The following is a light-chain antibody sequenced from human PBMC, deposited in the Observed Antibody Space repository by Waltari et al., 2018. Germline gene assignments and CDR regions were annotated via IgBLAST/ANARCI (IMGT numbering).Light chain of an antibody. V-gene: IGKV3-20*01. CDR2: GAS. CDR1: QSVAAND. CDR3: HQYGVSPWT. J-gene: IGKJ1*01. Sequence: EIVLTQSPVTLTLSPGERVTLSCRASQSVAANDVAWLQQKPGQPHRLLKYGASIRATGIPERFSGSGSGADFTLTISGLGPEDFAVYYCHQYGVSPWTTGQGTKVEVK.